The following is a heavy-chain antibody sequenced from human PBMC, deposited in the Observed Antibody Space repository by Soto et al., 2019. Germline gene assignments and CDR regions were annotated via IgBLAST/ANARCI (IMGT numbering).Heavy chain of an antibody. CDR3: ARRALVDV. Sequence: QVQLVQSGAEVKKPGASVKVSCKASGYTFTSYNINWVRQATGQGLEWMGCIDPSNGITDYAQEFQGRVSKTRDTSINTAYMDLSSLRSEDTSVYFCARRALVDVWGQGTTVTVSS. J-gene: IGHJ6*02. CDR1: GYTFTSYN. CDR2: IDPSNGIT. V-gene: IGHV1-8*01.